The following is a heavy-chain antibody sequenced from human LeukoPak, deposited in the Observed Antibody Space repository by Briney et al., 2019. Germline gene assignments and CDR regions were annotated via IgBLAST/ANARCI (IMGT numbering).Heavy chain of an antibody. CDR1: GGSFSGYY. J-gene: IGHJ5*02. Sequence: SETLSLTRAVYGGSFSGYYWSWIRQPPGKGLECIGEINHSGSTNYNPSLKSRVTISVDTSKNQFSLKLSSVTAADTAVYYCARGRGTGTGGNWFDPWGQGTLVTVSS. CDR3: ARGRGTGTGGNWFDP. V-gene: IGHV4-34*01. D-gene: IGHD1-1*01. CDR2: INHSGST.